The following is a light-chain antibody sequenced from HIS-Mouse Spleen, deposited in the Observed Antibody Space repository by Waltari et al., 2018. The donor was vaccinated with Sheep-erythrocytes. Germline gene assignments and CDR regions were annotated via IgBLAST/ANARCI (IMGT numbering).Light chain of an antibody. CDR1: NLGDKY. Sequence: SYELTQPPSVSVSPGQTASITCSGDNLGDKYACWYQRKPGQSPVLVIYQDSKRPSGIPVRFSGSNSGNTATLTISGTQAMDEADYYCQAWDSSTVVFGGGTKLTVL. V-gene: IGLV3-1*01. CDR3: QAWDSSTVV. CDR2: QDS. J-gene: IGLJ2*01.